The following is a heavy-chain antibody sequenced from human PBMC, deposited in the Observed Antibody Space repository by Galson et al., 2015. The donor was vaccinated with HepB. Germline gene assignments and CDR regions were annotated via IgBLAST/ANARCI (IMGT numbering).Heavy chain of an antibody. V-gene: IGHV3-23*01. CDR3: AKGGVLYYYGSATFDDY. D-gene: IGHD3-10*01. CDR2: ISGSGAYT. J-gene: IGHJ4*02. Sequence: SLRLSCAASGFTFNDYAMNWVRQAPGKGLEWVSAISGSGAYTYYADSVKGRFTISRDNSKNTLYLQMSSLRVEDTAIYYCAKGGVLYYYGSATFDDYWGQGTLVTVSS. CDR1: GFTFNDYA.